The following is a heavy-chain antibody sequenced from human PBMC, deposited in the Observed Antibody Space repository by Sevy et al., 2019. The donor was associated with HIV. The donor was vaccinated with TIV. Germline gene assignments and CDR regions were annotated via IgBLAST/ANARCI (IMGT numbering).Heavy chain of an antibody. CDR3: AKDFTGDNGMDV. CDR1: GISFTTSG. J-gene: IGHJ6*02. V-gene: IGHV3-30*18. D-gene: IGHD3-9*01. Sequence: GGSLRLSCVVSGISFTTSGMHWVRQAPGNGLEWVAVISYHGGDKFYAESVKGRSTISRDNSKNMLYLQMNSLRAEDTAVYYCAKDFTGDNGMDVWGQGTMVTVSS. CDR2: ISYHGGDK.